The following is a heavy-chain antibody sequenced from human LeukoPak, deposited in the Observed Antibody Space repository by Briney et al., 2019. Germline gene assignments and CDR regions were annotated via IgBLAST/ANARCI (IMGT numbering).Heavy chain of an antibody. CDR3: ARLYGDYLSPIHY. CDR2: IYYSGST. J-gene: IGHJ4*02. V-gene: IGHV4-59*08. Sequence: SETLSLTCTVSGGSISSYYWSWIRQPPGKGLEWIGYIYYSGSTNYNPPLKSRVTISVDTSKNQFSLKLRSVTAADTAVYYCARLYGDYLSPIHYWGQGTLVTVSS. D-gene: IGHD4-17*01. CDR1: GGSISSYY.